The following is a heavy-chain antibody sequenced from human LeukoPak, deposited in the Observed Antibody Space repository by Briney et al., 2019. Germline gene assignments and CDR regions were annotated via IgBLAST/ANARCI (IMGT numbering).Heavy chain of an antibody. V-gene: IGHV3-30*19. Sequence: GGSLRLSCATSGFTFSSYGMHWIRQAPGKGLDWVAIISSDGSIKDYADSVKGRFTISRDNFENTLFLQMNSLSFEDTALYYCARPIYSGSYYSDAVDMWGQGTMVTVSS. D-gene: IGHD1-26*01. CDR3: ARPIYSGSYYSDAVDM. CDR1: GFTFSSYG. CDR2: ISSDGSIK. J-gene: IGHJ3*02.